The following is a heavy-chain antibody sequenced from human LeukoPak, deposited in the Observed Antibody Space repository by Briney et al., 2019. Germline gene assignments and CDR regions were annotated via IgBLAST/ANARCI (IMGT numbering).Heavy chain of an antibody. CDR3: GRHAYGGSPPLS. CDR2: IYVSGTT. D-gene: IGHD3-10*01. V-gene: IGHV3-53*01. J-gene: IGHJ4*02. CDR1: GFTVRDGY. Sequence: QPGGSLRLSCAAPGFTVRDGYMSWVRQAPGKRLEWLAFIYVSGTTFYAASVKGRFTISRDNAKNTVYLQMNNLRAEDTALYYCGRHAYGGSPPLSWGQGALVTVSS.